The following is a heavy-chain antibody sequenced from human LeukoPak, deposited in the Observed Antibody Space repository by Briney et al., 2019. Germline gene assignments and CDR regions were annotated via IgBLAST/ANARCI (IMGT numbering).Heavy chain of an antibody. CDR3: AREAVAVANEDFDY. CDR2: INPNSGGT. V-gene: IGHV1-2*02. CDR1: GYTFTGYY. D-gene: IGHD6-19*01. Sequence: ASVKVPCKASGYTFTGYYMHWVRQAPGQGLEWMGWINPNSGGTNYAQKFQGRVTMTRDTSISTAYMELSRLRSDDTAVYYCAREAVAVANEDFDYWGQGTLVTVSS. J-gene: IGHJ4*02.